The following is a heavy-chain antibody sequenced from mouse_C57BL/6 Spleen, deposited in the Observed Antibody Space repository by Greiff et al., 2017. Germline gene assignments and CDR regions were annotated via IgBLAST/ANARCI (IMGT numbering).Heavy chain of an antibody. CDR2: IRNKANGYTT. CDR1: GFTFTDYY. Sequence: EVQLQESGGGLVQPGGSLSLSCAASGFTFTDYYMSWVRQPPGKALEWLGFIRNKANGYTTEYSASVKGRFTISRDNSQSILYLQMNALRAEDSATYYCVKMGEGYDYDDWYFDVWGTGTTVTVSS. CDR3: VKMGEGYDYDDWYFDV. D-gene: IGHD2-4*01. V-gene: IGHV7-3*01. J-gene: IGHJ1*03.